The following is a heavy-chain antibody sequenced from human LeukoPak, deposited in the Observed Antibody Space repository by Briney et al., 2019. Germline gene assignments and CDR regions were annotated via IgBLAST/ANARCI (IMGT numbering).Heavy chain of an antibody. CDR2: ISNDGSNK. Sequence: PGGSLRLSCAASGFTFSSYGMHRVRLAPGKGLEWVALISNDGSNKYYADSVKGRFTISRDNSKNTLYLQMNSLRAEDTAVYYCARWQDYMVRGVIPHWGMDVWGQGTTVTVSS. J-gene: IGHJ6*02. CDR1: GFTFSSYG. D-gene: IGHD3-10*01. V-gene: IGHV3-30*03. CDR3: ARWQDYMVRGVIPHWGMDV.